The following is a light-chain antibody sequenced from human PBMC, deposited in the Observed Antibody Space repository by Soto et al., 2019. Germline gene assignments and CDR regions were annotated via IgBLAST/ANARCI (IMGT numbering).Light chain of an antibody. CDR3: CSYAGIYTWV. Sequence: QSALTQPRSVSGSPGQSVTISCTGTSSDVGGYNYVSWYQQHPGKAPKLMIYDVSKRPSGVPDRFSGSKSGNTASLTISGLQAEDEDDYYCCSYAGIYTWVFGTGTKLTVL. J-gene: IGLJ1*01. CDR1: SSDVGGYNY. CDR2: DVS. V-gene: IGLV2-11*01.